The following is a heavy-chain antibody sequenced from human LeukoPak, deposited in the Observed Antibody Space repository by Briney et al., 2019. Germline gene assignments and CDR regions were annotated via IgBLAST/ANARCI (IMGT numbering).Heavy chain of an antibody. CDR3: ARQRGDGYNPRAYYFDY. Sequence: GESLKISCKGSGYSFTSYWIGWVRQMPGKGLEWMGIIYPGDSDTRYSPSFQGQVTISADKSISTAYLQWSSLKASDTAMYYCARQRGDGYNPRAYYFDYWGQGTLVTVSS. CDR1: GYSFTSYW. D-gene: IGHD5-24*01. V-gene: IGHV5-51*01. J-gene: IGHJ4*02. CDR2: IYPGDSDT.